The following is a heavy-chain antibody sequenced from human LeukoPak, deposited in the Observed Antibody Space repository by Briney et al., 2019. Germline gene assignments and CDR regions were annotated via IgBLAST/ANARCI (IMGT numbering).Heavy chain of an antibody. D-gene: IGHD4-23*01. J-gene: IGHJ6*03. V-gene: IGHV1-46*01. CDR3: ARDLYGGNSHYYYMDV. CDR2: INPSGGST. CDR1: GYTFTSYY. Sequence: ASVKVSCKASGYTFTSYYMHWVRQAPGQGLEWMGIINPSGGSTSYAQKFQGRVTMTRDTSTSTVYMELSSLRSEDTAVYYCARDLYGGNSHYYYMDVWGKGTTVTVSS.